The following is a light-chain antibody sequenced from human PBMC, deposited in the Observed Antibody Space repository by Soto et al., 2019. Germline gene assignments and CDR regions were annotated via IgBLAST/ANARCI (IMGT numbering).Light chain of an antibody. J-gene: IGKJ1*01. CDR3: QQRSNWPPT. CDR1: QSVSSY. Sequence: PGERPTLSCRASQSVSSYLAWYQQKPGQAPRLLIYDASNRATGIPARFSGSGSGTDFTLTISSLEPEDFAVYYCQQRSNWPPTFGQGTKVEIK. V-gene: IGKV3-11*01. CDR2: DAS.